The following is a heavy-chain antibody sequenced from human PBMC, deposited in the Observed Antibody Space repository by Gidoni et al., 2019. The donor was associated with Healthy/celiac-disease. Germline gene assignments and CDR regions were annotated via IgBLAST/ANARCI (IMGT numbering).Heavy chain of an antibody. D-gene: IGHD2-2*01. CDR3: ARPLYCSSTSCFDGGQDGMDV. J-gene: IGHJ6*02. Sequence: QVQLQESGPGLVKPSGTLSLTCAVSGGSIRSSNWWSWVRQPPGKGLEWIGEIYHRGSTNYNPSLKSRVTISVDKSKNQFSLKLSSVTAADTAVYYCARPLYCSSTSCFDGGQDGMDVWGQGTTVTVSS. CDR1: GGSIRSSNW. CDR2: IYHRGST. V-gene: IGHV4-4*02.